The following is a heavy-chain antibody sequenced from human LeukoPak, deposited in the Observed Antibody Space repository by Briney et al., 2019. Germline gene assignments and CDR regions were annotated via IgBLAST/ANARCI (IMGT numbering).Heavy chain of an antibody. Sequence: SETLSLTCTVSGGSLSISDYYWAWIRQPPGKGLEWIGEINHSGSTNYNPSLKSRVTISVDTSKNQFSLKLSSVTAADTAVYYCARGTISGNWFDPWGQGTLVTVSS. V-gene: IGHV4-39*07. CDR2: INHSGST. D-gene: IGHD1-26*01. J-gene: IGHJ5*02. CDR3: ARGTISGNWFDP. CDR1: GGSLSISDYY.